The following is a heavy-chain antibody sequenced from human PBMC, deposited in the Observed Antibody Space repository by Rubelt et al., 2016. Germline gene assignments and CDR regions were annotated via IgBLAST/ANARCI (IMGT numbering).Heavy chain of an antibody. CDR3: AKGLAAARYIDYYYGMDV. Sequence: GAGWVSAISGSGGSTYYADSVKGRFTISRDNSKNTLYLQMNSLRGEDTEDTAVYYCAKGLAAARYIDYYYGMDVWGQGTTVTVSS. CDR2: ISGSGGST. D-gene: IGHD6-6*01. V-gene: IGHV3-23*01. J-gene: IGHJ6*02.